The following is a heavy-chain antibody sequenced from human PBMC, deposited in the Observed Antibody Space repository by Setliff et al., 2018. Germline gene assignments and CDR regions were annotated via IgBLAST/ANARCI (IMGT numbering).Heavy chain of an antibody. Sequence: ASVKVSCKASGGTFSSYGISWVRQAPGQGLEWMGGTIPMFGSTKYAQKFQERVTIIKDESTSTAYMEVSSLRTEDTAVYYCAREGVDTRSSTDYRYYMDVWGKGTTVTVS. CDR2: TIPMFGST. CDR3: AREGVDTRSSTDYRYYMDV. CDR1: GGTFSSYG. D-gene: IGHD5-18*01. V-gene: IGHV1-69*05. J-gene: IGHJ6*03.